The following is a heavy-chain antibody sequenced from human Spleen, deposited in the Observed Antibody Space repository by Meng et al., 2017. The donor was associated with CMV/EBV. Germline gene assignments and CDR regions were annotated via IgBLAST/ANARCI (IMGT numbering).Heavy chain of an antibody. D-gene: IGHD4-11*01. CDR2: IYYSGST. Sequence: SETLSLTCTVSGGSISSSSYYWSWIRQPPGKGLEWIGYIYYSGSTNYNPSLKSRVTISVDTSKNQFSLKLSSVTAADTAVYYCARVRDYSNYGDYYFDYWGQGTLVTVSS. J-gene: IGHJ4*02. V-gene: IGHV4-61*01. CDR3: ARVRDYSNYGDYYFDY. CDR1: GGSISSSSYY.